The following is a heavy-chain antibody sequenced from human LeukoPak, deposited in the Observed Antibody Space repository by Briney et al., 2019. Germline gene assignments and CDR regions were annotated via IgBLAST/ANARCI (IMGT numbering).Heavy chain of an antibody. CDR2: IYSGGST. J-gene: IGHJ4*02. V-gene: IGHV3-66*01. CDR1: GFTVGSNY. Sequence: PGGSLRLSCAASGFTVGSNYMSWVRQAPGKGLEWVSVIYSGGSTYYADSAKGRFTISRDNSKNTLYLQMNSLRAEDTAVYYCARGTRQYNWNDGSGDYWGQGTLVTVSS. CDR3: ARGTRQYNWNDGSGDY. D-gene: IGHD1-1*01.